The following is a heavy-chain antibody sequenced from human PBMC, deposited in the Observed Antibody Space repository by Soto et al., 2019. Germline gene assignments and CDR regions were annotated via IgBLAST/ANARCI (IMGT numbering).Heavy chain of an antibody. CDR1: GYSFSNFW. J-gene: IGHJ4*02. CDR2: IYPDDSDT. CDR3: ASSVLVTSTMNYFDL. D-gene: IGHD2-8*02. Sequence: EVQLVQSGPEVRKPGESLKISCQASGYSFSNFWIAWVRQMPGEGLEWLGIIYPDDSDTRYSPSFLGQVTISADKSIKTTYLQWSSLKASDTATYFCASSVLVTSTMNYFDLWGQGTLVTVSS. V-gene: IGHV5-51*01.